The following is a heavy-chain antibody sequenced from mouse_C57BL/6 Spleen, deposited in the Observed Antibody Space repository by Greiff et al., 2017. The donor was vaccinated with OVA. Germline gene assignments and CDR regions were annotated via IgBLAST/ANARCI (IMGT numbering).Heavy chain of an antibody. Sequence: QVQLQQPGAELVMPGASVKLSCKASGYTFTSYWMHWVKQRPGQGLEWIGEIDPSDSYTNYNQKFKGKSTLTVDKSSSTAYMQLSSLTSEDSAVYYCARYPGYYALDYWGQGTSVTVSS. CDR2: IDPSDSYT. J-gene: IGHJ4*01. CDR1: GYTFTSYW. CDR3: ARYPGYYALDY. V-gene: IGHV1-69*01.